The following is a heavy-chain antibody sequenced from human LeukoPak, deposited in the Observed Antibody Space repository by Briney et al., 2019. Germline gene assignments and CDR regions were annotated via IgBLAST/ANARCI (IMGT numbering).Heavy chain of an antibody. V-gene: IGHV4-39*07. CDR1: GGSISSGDYY. J-gene: IGHJ4*02. CDR3: ARDTAAAGNFDY. CDR2: INHSGST. Sequence: SETLSLTCTVSGGSISSGDYYWSWIRQPPGKGLEWIGEINHSGSTNYNPSLKSRVTISVDTSKNQFSLKLSSVTAADTAVYYCARDTAAAGNFDYWGQGTLVTVSS. D-gene: IGHD6-13*01.